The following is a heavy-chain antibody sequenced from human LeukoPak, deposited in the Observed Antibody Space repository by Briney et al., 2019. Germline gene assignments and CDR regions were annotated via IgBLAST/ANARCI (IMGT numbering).Heavy chain of an antibody. CDR3: AREVKGHCSSTSCYAPYYYYMDV. Sequence: SVKVSCKASGYTLSDYYIHWVRQAPGQGLEWMGGIIPIFGTANYAQKFQGRVTITADESTSTAYMELSSLRSEDTAVYYCAREVKGHCSSTSCYAPYYYYMDVWGKGTTVTVSS. D-gene: IGHD2-2*01. V-gene: IGHV1-69*13. CDR1: GYTLSDYY. J-gene: IGHJ6*03. CDR2: IIPIFGTA.